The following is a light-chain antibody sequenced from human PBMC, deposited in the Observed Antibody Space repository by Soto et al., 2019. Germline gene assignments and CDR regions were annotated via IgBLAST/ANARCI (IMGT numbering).Light chain of an antibody. CDR1: QGISSY. V-gene: IGKV1-16*01. Sequence: IQLTQSPSSLSASVGDRVTITCRASQGISSYLAWFQQKPGKVPKRLIYAASSLQSGVPSRFSGSGSGTEFTLTISSLQPDDFATYYCQHYNSYSEAFGQGTKVDIK. CDR3: QHYNSYSEA. J-gene: IGKJ1*01. CDR2: AAS.